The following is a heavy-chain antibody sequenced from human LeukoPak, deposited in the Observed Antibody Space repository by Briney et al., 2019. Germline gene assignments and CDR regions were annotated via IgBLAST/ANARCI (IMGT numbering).Heavy chain of an antibody. CDR3: ARQGQQLEVDY. J-gene: IGHJ4*02. CDR2: I. Sequence: GEYLKISCKGSGYSFTSYWIGWVRQMPGKGLEWMGIIYSPSFQGQVTISADKSISTAYLQWSSLKASDTAMYYCARQGQQLEVDYWGQGTLVTVSS. CDR1: GYSFTSYW. V-gene: IGHV5-51*01. D-gene: IGHD6-13*01.